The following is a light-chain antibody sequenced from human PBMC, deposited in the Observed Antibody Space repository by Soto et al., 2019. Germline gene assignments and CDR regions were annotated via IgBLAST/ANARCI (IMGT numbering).Light chain of an antibody. J-gene: IGKJ5*01. CDR1: RSINIF. CDR2: SAS. CDR3: QQGYDTPFT. Sequence: DIQMTLSPFSLSASVGDRVTITCRASRSINIFLNWYQQKPGGAPKLLIYSASTLQTGVPSRFTGSGSGTDFTLSISSLQPEDTATYYCQQGYDTPFTFGQGTRLEIK. V-gene: IGKV1-39*01.